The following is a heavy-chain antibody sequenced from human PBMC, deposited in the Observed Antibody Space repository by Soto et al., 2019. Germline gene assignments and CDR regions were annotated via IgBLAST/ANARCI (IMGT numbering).Heavy chain of an antibody. D-gene: IGHD2-15*01. Sequence: RASVKVSCKASGGTFSRYTISWVRQAPGQGLEWMGRIIPILGIANYAQKFQGRVTITADKSTSTAYMELSSLRSEDTAVYYCARDLPGKSSGGRPVGYWGQGTVVTVYS. V-gene: IGHV1-69*04. J-gene: IGHJ4*02. CDR2: IIPILGIA. CDR3: ARDLPGKSSGGRPVGY. CDR1: GGTFSRYT.